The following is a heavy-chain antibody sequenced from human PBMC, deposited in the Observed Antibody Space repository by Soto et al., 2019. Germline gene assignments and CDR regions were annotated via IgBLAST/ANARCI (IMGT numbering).Heavy chain of an antibody. CDR3: ARLEGLATISYLCDF. CDR1: YDSINSDKYY. Sequence: QLQLQESGPGLVKPSETLSLTCSVSYDSINSDKYYWGWIRQPPGKGLEWIGSIYYRGNAYYNPSLQTRVTISLDKSKIQFSRKLNSVPAADAAVYCCARLEGLATISYLCDFWCPGALVTVSS. CDR2: IYYRGNA. D-gene: IGHD2-8*01. J-gene: IGHJ4*02. V-gene: IGHV4-39*01.